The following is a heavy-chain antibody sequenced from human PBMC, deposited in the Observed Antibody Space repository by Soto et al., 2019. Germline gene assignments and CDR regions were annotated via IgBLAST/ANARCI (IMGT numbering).Heavy chain of an antibody. D-gene: IGHD6-13*01. CDR3: ASTLIAADGYPLRIFDS. J-gene: IGHJ4*02. V-gene: IGHV4-59*08. Sequence: SETLSLTCTVSGDSVSSYYWTWIRQPPGKALEWIGYIYDSGSTYYNPSLNSRVTISIDTSKNQFSLKLSSVTAADTAIYFCASTLIAADGYPLRIFDSWGQGTLVTVSS. CDR2: IYDSGST. CDR1: GDSVSSYY.